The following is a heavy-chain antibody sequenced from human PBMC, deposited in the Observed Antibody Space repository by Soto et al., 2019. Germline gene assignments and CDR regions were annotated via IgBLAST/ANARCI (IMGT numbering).Heavy chain of an antibody. J-gene: IGHJ5*02. CDR3: AREKSDYIWGSYRPGWWFDP. D-gene: IGHD3-16*02. Sequence: SETLSLTCSVAGGSIGSYCGSWIRQPPGKGLEWIGYIYYSGSTNYNPSLKSRVTISVDTSKNQFSLKLSSVTAADTAVYYCAREKSDYIWGSYRPGWWFDPWGQGTLVTVSS. V-gene: IGHV4-59*01. CDR1: GGSIGSYC. CDR2: IYYSGST.